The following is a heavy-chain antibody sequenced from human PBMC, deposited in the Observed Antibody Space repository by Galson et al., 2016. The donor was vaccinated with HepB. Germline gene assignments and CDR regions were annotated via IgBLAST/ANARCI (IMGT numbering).Heavy chain of an antibody. V-gene: IGHV4-34*01. CDR2: INDSGRT. Sequence: SETLSLTCNVYGGSLSHYYWSWIRQPPGKGLEWIGEINDSGRTNYNPSVKSRVTISVDTSKNQLYLNLTSVTAADTGVYYCARGHRPSSFSYDSSGRSRRRYYGMDVWGQGTTVTASS. J-gene: IGHJ6*02. CDR3: ARGHRPSSFSYDSSGRSRRRYYGMDV. D-gene: IGHD3-22*01. CDR1: GGSLSHYY.